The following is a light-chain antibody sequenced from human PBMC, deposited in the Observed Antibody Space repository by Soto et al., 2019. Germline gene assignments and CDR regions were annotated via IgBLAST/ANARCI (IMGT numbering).Light chain of an antibody. CDR3: QHSGGSRWT. CDR1: QTVSRDY. V-gene: IGKV3-20*01. J-gene: IGKJ1*01. CDR2: GAS. Sequence: EIVLTQSAGTLSLSPGERATLSCRASQTVSRDYLAWYQQKPGQAPRLLIYGASSRATGIPDRFSGSGFGTDFTLTISRLEPEDFAVYYCQHSGGSRWTFGQGTKVDI.